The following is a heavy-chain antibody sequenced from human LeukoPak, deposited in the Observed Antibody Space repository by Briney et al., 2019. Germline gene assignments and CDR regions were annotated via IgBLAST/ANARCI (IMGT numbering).Heavy chain of an antibody. Sequence: PSETLSLTCAIYGGSFSHYYWSWIRQPPGKGLEWIGEITHSGSTNYNPSLKSRVTISVDTSKNQFSLKVNSVTAADTAVYYCARKGGSYTGDYYFDYWGQGTLVTVSS. J-gene: IGHJ4*02. D-gene: IGHD3-10*01. CDR3: ARKGGSYTGDYYFDY. CDR1: GGSFSHYY. V-gene: IGHV4-34*01. CDR2: ITHSGST.